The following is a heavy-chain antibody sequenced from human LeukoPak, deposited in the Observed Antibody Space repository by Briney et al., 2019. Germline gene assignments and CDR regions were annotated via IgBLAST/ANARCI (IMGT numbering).Heavy chain of an antibody. V-gene: IGHV1-46*01. CDR1: GYTFTSNY. CDR2: IYPRDGST. J-gene: IGHJ4*02. Sequence: ASVKVSCKASGYTFTSNYIHWVRQAPGQGLEWMGMIYPRDGSTSYAQKFQGRVTVTRDTSTSTVHMELSGLRSGDTAVYYCARDQEGFDYWGQGTLVTVSS. CDR3: ARDQEGFDY.